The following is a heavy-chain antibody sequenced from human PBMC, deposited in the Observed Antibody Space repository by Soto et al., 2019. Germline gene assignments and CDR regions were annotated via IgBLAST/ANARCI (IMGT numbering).Heavy chain of an antibody. V-gene: IGHV4-31*03. CDR3: VRGVLS. CDR1: GGSISSGGYY. CDR2: IHHSGST. Sequence: QVQLQESGPGLVKASQTLSLTCNVSGGSISSGGYYWTWIRQHPGKGLEWIGNIHHSGSTFYNPSLKSRVYLSVDTSKNQFSLKLSSVTAADTAVYFCVRGVLSWGQGTLVTVSS. D-gene: IGHD3-10*01. J-gene: IGHJ1*01.